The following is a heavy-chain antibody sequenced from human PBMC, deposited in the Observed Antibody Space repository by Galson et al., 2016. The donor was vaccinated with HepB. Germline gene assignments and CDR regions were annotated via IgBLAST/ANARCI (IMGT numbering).Heavy chain of an antibody. D-gene: IGHD1-26*01. J-gene: IGHJ6*02. CDR2: IKQDGREK. CDR1: GLTFSSYW. CDR3: ARDQGLVVGATEGEYSYYYGIDV. Sequence: SLRLSCAASGLTFSSYWMSWVRQAPGKGLEWVANIKQDGREKYYVDSVKGRFTITRDNAKNSLYLQMNSLRAEDTAVYYCARDQGLVVGATEGEYSYYYGIDVWGQGTTVTVSS. V-gene: IGHV3-7*03.